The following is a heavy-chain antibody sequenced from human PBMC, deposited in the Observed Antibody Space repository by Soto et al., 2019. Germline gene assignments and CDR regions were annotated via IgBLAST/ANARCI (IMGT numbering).Heavy chain of an antibody. CDR1: GGSFSGYY. CDR3: ARVDYYDSSGYYLIDY. CDR2: INHSGST. V-gene: IGHV4-34*01. Sequence: SETLSLTCAVYGGSFSGYYWSWIRQPPGKVLEWIGEINHSGSTNYNPSLKSRVTISVDTSKNQFSLKLSSVTAADTAVYYCARVDYYDSSGYYLIDYWGQGTLVTVS. D-gene: IGHD3-22*01. J-gene: IGHJ4*02.